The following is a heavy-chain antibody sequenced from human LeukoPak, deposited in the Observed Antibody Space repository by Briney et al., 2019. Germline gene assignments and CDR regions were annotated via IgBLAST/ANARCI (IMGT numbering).Heavy chain of an antibody. J-gene: IGHJ2*01. D-gene: IGHD3-10*01. CDR1: GGSISSSSYY. Sequence: SETLSLTCTVSGGSISSSSYYWGWIRQPPGKGLEWIGSIYYSGSTYYNPSLKSRVTISVDTSKNQFSLKLSSVTAADTAVYYCARDTYGDWYFDLWGRGTLVTVSS. CDR2: IYYSGST. V-gene: IGHV4-39*07. CDR3: ARDTYGDWYFDL.